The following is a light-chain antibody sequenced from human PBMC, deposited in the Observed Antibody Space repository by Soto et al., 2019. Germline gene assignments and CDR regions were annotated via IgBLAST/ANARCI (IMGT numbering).Light chain of an antibody. CDR1: QSLVYSDGNTY. V-gene: IGKV2-30*01. J-gene: IGKJ2*01. Sequence: DVVMTQSPLSLPVTLGQPASISCRSSQSLVYSDGNTYLNWFQQRPGESPRRLIYKVSNRDSGVPARFRGSGSGTDFTLTISGVEAEDVGVYYCMRGTHWPYTCGQGTKLEIK. CDR2: KVS. CDR3: MRGTHWPYT.